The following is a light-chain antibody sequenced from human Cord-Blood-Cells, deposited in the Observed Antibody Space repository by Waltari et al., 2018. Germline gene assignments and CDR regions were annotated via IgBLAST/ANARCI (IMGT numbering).Light chain of an antibody. CDR2: DDS. J-gene: IGLJ3*02. Sequence: SYVLTQPPSVSVAPGKTARITCGGNNIGSKSVHWYQQKPVQAPVLVVYDDSDRPSGIPGRFSGSNSGNTATLTISRVEAGDEADYYCQVWDSSSDHWVFGGGTKLTVL. V-gene: IGLV3-21*03. CDR1: NIGSKS. CDR3: QVWDSSSDHWV.